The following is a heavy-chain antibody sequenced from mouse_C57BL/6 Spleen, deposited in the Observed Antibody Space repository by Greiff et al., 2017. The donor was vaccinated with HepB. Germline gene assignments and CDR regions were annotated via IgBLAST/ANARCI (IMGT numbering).Heavy chain of an antibody. CDR3: ARDKSWGAMDY. D-gene: IGHD4-1*01. CDR2: ISDGGSYT. CDR1: GFTFSSYA. V-gene: IGHV5-4*01. J-gene: IGHJ4*01. Sequence: VQLKESGGGLVKPGGSLKLSCAASGFTFSSYAMSWVRQTPEKRLEWVATISDGGSYTYYPDNVKGRFTISRDNAKNNLYLQMSHLKSEDTAMYYCARDKSWGAMDYWGQGTSVTVSS.